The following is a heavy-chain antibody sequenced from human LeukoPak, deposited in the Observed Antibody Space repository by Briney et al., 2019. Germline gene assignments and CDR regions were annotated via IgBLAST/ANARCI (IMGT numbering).Heavy chain of an antibody. CDR1: GFTFSSYA. CDR3: AKPPSYYYGSGSPIDY. CDR2: ISGSGGST. D-gene: IGHD3-10*01. Sequence: GGSLRLSCAASGFTFSSYAMGWVRQAPGKGLEWVSAISGSGGSTYYADSVKGRFTISRDNSKNTLYLQMNSLRAEDTAVYYCAKPPSYYYGSGSPIDYWGQGTLVTVSS. V-gene: IGHV3-23*01. J-gene: IGHJ4*02.